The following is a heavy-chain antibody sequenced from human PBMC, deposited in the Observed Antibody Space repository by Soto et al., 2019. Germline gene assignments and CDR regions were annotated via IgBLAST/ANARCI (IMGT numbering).Heavy chain of an antibody. Sequence: GGSLRLSCAASGFTFSSYWMSWVRQAPGKGLEWVANIKQDGSEKYYVDSVKGRFTISRDNAKNSLYLQMNSLRAEDTAVYYCARDHDDIVAKTCFDYWGQGTLVTVSS. J-gene: IGHJ4*02. D-gene: IGHD5-12*01. CDR3: ARDHDDIVAKTCFDY. V-gene: IGHV3-7*01. CDR1: GFTFSSYW. CDR2: IKQDGSEK.